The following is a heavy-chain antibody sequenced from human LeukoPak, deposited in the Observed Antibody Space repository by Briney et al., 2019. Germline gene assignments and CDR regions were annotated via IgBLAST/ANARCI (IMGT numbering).Heavy chain of an antibody. V-gene: IGHV3-30-3*01. D-gene: IGHD5-24*01. Sequence: GGSLRLSCAASGFTFSSYAMHWVRQAPGKGLEWVAVISYDGSNKYYADSVKGRFTISRDNSKNTLYLQMNSLRAEDTAVYYCARVGDGYNWILAFFDYWGQGTLVTVSS. CDR2: ISYDGSNK. J-gene: IGHJ4*02. CDR1: GFTFSSYA. CDR3: ARVGDGYNWILAFFDY.